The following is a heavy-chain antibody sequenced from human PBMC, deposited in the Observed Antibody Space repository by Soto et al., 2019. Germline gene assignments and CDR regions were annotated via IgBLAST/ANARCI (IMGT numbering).Heavy chain of an antibody. V-gene: IGHV4-4*02. CDR2: IYHSGST. D-gene: IGHD3-10*01. J-gene: IGHJ6*02. CDR3: AREQDYYGSGSYYNGYHYYGMDV. CDR1: GGSISSSNW. Sequence: SETLSLTCAVSGGSISSSNWWSWVRQPPGKGLEWIGEIYHSGSTNYNPSLKSRVTISVDKSKNQFSLKLSSVTAADTAVYYCAREQDYYGSGSYYNGYHYYGMDVWGQGTTVTSP.